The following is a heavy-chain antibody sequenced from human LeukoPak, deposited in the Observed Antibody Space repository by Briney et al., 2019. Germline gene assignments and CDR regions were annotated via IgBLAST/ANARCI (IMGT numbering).Heavy chain of an antibody. Sequence: QPGGSLRLSCAASGFGFGQYEMNWVRQAPGKGREWIAYISVRAGTIYYGDSAEGRFTISRDDAKNSLYLQMTGLIVEDTAIYYCAKDFPHYYEVPHGMDVWGQGTTVTV. CDR1: GFGFGQYE. V-gene: IGHV3-48*03. CDR3: AKDFPHYYEVPHGMDV. J-gene: IGHJ6*02. CDR2: ISVRAGTI. D-gene: IGHD3-22*01.